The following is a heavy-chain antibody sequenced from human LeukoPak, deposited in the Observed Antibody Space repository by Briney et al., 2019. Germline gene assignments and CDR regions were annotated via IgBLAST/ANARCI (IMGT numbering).Heavy chain of an antibody. CDR2: IYYSGST. V-gene: IGHV4-30-4*08. D-gene: IGHD2-2*01. CDR1: GGSISSGDYY. J-gene: IGHJ6*03. CDR3: ARDKILVPATYYYYYMDV. Sequence: SETLSLTCTVSGGSISSGDYYWRWLRQPPGRGLEWLGYIYYSGSTYYNPSLKSRVTISVDTPENQFSLKLSSVTAADTAVYYCARDKILVPATYYYYYMDVWGKGTTVTVSS.